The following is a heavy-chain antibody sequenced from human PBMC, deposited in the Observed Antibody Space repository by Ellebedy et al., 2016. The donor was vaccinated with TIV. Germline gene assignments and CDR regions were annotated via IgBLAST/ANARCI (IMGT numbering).Heavy chain of an antibody. CDR1: GFTFSNYA. CDR3: AGDFNWVDY. D-gene: IGHD7-27*01. J-gene: IGHJ4*02. V-gene: IGHV3-33*01. CDR2: IRYDESNR. Sequence: GGSLRLSXAASGFTFSNYAMHWVRQAPGKGLEWVTVIRYDESNRYADSVKGRFTISRDNSKNTLYLQMNSLRVEDTAVYYCAGDFNWVDYWGQGTLVTVSS.